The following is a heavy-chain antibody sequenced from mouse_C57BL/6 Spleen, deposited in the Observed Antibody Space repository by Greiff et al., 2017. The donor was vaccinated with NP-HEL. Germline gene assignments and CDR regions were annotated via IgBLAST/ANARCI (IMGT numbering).Heavy chain of an antibody. V-gene: IGHV1-81*01. CDR2: IYPRSGNT. D-gene: IGHD2-2*01. CDR3: AWDGYDYAMDY. CDR1: GYTFTSYG. J-gene: IGHJ4*01. Sequence: QVHVKQSGAELARPGASVKLSCKASGYTFTSYGISWVKQRTGQGLEWIGEIYPRSGNTYYNEKFKGKATLTADKSSSTAYMELRSLTSEDSAVYFCAWDGYDYAMDYWGQGTSVTVSS.